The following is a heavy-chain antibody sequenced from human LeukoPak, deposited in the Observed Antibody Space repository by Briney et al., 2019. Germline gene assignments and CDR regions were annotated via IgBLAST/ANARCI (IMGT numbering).Heavy chain of an antibody. D-gene: IGHD1-26*01. V-gene: IGHV3-23*01. J-gene: IGHJ4*02. CDR3: AKSYSRSFHSSYFYFDY. Sequence: GGSLRLSCAASGFTFSSYAMSWVRQAPGKGLEWVSDISGSGGSTYYADSVKGRFTISRDNSKNTLYLQMNSLRAEDTAVYYCAKSYSRSFHSSYFYFDYWVQGTLVTVSS. CDR2: ISGSGGST. CDR1: GFTFSSYA.